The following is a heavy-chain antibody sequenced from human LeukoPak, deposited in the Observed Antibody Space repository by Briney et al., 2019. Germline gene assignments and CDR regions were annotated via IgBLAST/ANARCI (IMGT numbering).Heavy chain of an antibody. CDR3: AKEYSGYDFDY. D-gene: IGHD5-12*01. J-gene: IGHJ4*02. CDR2: TSGSGVNS. Sequence: GGSLRLSCAASGFTLRSYVMSWVRQAPGKGLEWVAATSGSGVNSYYADSVRGRFTISRDNSQNTLYLQMDSLRAEDTALYYCAKEYSGYDFDYWGQGTLVTVSS. CDR1: GFTLRSYV. V-gene: IGHV3-23*01.